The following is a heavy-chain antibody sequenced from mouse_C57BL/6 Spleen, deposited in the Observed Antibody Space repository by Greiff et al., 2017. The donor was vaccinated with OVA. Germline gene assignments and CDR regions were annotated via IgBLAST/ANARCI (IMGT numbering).Heavy chain of an antibody. D-gene: IGHD2-4*01. V-gene: IGHV5-17*01. J-gene: IGHJ1*03. Sequence: EVKLMESGGGLVKPGGSLKLSCAASGFTFSDYGMHWVRQAPEKGLEWVAYISSGSSTIYYADTVKGRFTISRDNAKNTLFLQMTSLRSEDTAMYYGATIYYDYGGPDWYFDVWGTGTTVTVSS. CDR2: ISSGSSTI. CDR3: ATIYYDYGGPDWYFDV. CDR1: GFTFSDYG.